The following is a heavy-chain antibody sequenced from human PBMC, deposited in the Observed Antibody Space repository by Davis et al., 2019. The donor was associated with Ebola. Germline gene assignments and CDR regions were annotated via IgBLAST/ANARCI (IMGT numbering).Heavy chain of an antibody. CDR1: GYNFPSYW. Sequence: GESLKISCKASGYNFPSYWIGWVRQKSGEGLEWMGIIYPDDSDTRYSPSFQGQVTISADKSISTAYLQWSSLKASDSAMYYCARQPAAGFAAAGADYWGQGTLVTVSS. V-gene: IGHV5-51*01. J-gene: IGHJ4*02. CDR3: ARQPAAGFAAAGADY. CDR2: IYPDDSDT. D-gene: IGHD6-13*01.